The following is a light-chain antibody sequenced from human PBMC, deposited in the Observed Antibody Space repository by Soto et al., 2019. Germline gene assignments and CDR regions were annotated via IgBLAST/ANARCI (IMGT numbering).Light chain of an antibody. J-gene: IGKJ3*01. CDR3: QQYYSYPGT. CDR1: QGISSY. Sequence: AIRMTQSPSSLSASTGDRVTITCRASQGISSYLAWYQQKPGKAPKLLIYAASTLQSGVPSRFSGSGSWTDFTLTISCLQSEDFATYYGQQYYSYPGTFGPGTKVDIK. V-gene: IGKV1-8*01. CDR2: AAS.